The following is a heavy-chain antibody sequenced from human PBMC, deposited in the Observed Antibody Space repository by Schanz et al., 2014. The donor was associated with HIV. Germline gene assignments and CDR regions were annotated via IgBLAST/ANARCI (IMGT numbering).Heavy chain of an antibody. CDR1: GFIFNDFA. CDR3: AKDWARTAGYCFHY. CDR2: ISWNSGSI. Sequence: EVQLVESGGGLLQPGRSLRLSCAASGFIFNDFAMHWVRQAPGKGLERASTISWNSGSIAYADSVKGRFTISRDNAKNSLYLQMNSLRAEDTAFYYCAKDWARTAGYCFHYWGQGTLVTVSS. J-gene: IGHJ4*02. D-gene: IGHD3-9*01. V-gene: IGHV3-9*01.